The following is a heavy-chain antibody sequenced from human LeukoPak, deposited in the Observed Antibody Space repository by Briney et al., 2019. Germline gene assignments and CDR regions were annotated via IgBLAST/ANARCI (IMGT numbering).Heavy chain of an antibody. J-gene: IGHJ4*02. D-gene: IGHD3-10*01. CDR2: IYHSGSS. Sequence: SETLSLTCTVSGYSISSGYYWGWIRQPPGKGLEWIGSIYHSGSSYYNPSLKSRVTISVDTSKNQFSLKLSSVTAADTAVYYCARDVGWGMVREVFDYWGQGTLVTVSS. CDR1: GYSISSGYY. CDR3: ARDVGWGMVREVFDY. V-gene: IGHV4-38-2*02.